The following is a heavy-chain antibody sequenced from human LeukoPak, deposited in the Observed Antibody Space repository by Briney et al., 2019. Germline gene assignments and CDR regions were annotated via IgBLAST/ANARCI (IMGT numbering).Heavy chain of an antibody. Sequence: SETLSLTCTVSGGSISSYYWSWIRQPPGKGLEWIGYIYTSGSTNYNPSLKSRVTISVDTSKNQFSLKLSSVTAADTAVYYCARRGSSGCCSYWGQGTLVTVSS. D-gene: IGHD6-19*01. J-gene: IGHJ4*02. V-gene: IGHV4-4*09. CDR1: GGSISSYY. CDR3: ARRGSSGCCSY. CDR2: IYTSGST.